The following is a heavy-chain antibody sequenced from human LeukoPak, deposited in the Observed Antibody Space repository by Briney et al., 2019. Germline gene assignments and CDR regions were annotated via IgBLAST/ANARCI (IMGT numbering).Heavy chain of an antibody. CDR3: ARGSAFFAY. CDR1: GGSISSADFY. V-gene: IGHV4-31*11. J-gene: IGHJ4*02. CDR2: IYYSGSA. Sequence: PSQTLSLTCAVSGGSISSADFYWSWIRQHPGKGLEWIGFIYYSGSAYYNPSLKSRVSISIDTSKNQFSLTLNSVTAADTAVYYGARGSAFFAYWGQGPLVTVSS.